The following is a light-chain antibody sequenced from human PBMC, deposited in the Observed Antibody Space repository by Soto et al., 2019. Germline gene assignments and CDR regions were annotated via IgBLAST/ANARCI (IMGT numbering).Light chain of an antibody. Sequence: EVVMTQSPATLSVSPGERATLSCKASQSVRNNLVWYLQKPGQAPRPIIYDATTRATGIPVRFSGSGSGTEFTLTISSLQSEDVGVYYCQQYGSSSYTFGQGTKLEIK. CDR2: DAT. CDR3: QQYGSSSYT. V-gene: IGKV3-15*01. CDR1: QSVRNN. J-gene: IGKJ2*01.